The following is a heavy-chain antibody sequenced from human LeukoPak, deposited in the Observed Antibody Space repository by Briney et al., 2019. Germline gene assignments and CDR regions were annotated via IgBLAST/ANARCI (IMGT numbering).Heavy chain of an antibody. CDR1: GFTLSTYA. D-gene: IGHD3-10*01. J-gene: IGHJ4*02. Sequence: GGSLGLSCAASGFTLSTYAMHWVRQAPGKGLEWVAVISYNGSNKYYADSVKGRFTISRDNSKNTLYLQMNSLRVEDTAVYYCARDPQLLWFGEYFGHFDYWGQGTLVTVSS. CDR2: ISYNGSNK. CDR3: ARDPQLLWFGEYFGHFDY. V-gene: IGHV3-30-3*01.